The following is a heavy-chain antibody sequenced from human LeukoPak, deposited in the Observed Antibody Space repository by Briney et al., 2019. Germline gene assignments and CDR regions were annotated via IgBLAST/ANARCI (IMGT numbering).Heavy chain of an antibody. CDR3: ARSGRTGYSYGYDNY. J-gene: IGHJ4*02. V-gene: IGHV3-23*01. CDR1: GFTFSSYV. Sequence: GGSLRLSCAASGFTFSSYVMSWVRQAPGKGLEWVSVISGSGGSTYYASSVKGRFTIPRDNSKNTLYLQMNSLRAEDTAVYYCARSGRTGYSYGYDNYWGRGTLVTVSS. D-gene: IGHD5-18*01. CDR2: ISGSGGST.